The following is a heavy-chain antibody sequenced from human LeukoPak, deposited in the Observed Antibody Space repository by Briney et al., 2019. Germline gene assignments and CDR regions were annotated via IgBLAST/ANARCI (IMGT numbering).Heavy chain of an antibody. CDR2: MNPNSGNT. CDR1: GYTFASYD. CDR3: ARMSGGRVRWFDP. V-gene: IGHV1-8*01. J-gene: IGHJ5*02. D-gene: IGHD2-15*01. Sequence: ASVKVSCKASGYTFASYDINWVRQATAQGLEWVGWMNPNSGNTGYAQNFQGRVTMTRNTSISTAYMELSSLRSEDTAVYYCARMSGGRVRWFDPWGQGTLVTVSS.